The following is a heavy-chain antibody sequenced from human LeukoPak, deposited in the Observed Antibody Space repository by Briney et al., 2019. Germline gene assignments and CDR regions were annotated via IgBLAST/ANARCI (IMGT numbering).Heavy chain of an antibody. CDR3: ARGGSSLDY. CDR1: GGSISNYY. CDR2: IYYSGST. J-gene: IGHJ4*02. D-gene: IGHD6-13*01. V-gene: IGHV4-59*08. Sequence: SEILSLTCTVSGGSISNYYWSWIRQPPGKGLEWIGYIYYSGSTNYNPSLKSRVTISVDTSKNQFSLKLSSVTAADTAVYYCARGGSSLDYWGQGTLVTVSS.